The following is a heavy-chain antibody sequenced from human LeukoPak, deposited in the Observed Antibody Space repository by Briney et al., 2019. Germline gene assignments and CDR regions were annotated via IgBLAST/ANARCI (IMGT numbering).Heavy chain of an antibody. CDR3: GRHVPYCTSTSCYNPALDYYYYYMDV. J-gene: IGHJ6*03. CDR1: GYSFTKFW. D-gene: IGHD2-2*02. V-gene: IGHV5-51*01. Sequence: GESLKISCKGSGYSFTKFWIGWVRQMPGKGLEWMGIIYPGDSDTRYSPSFQGQVTLLVDTSISTAYLQWSSLKASDTAMYYCGRHVPYCTSTSCYNPALDYYYYYMDVWGKGTTVTVSS. CDR2: IYPGDSDT.